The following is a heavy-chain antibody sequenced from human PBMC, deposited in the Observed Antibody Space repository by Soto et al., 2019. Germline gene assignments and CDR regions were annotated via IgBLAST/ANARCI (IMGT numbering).Heavy chain of an antibody. CDR3: ARVTVAAAGDIAYWFDP. D-gene: IGHD6-13*01. CDR2: IYPGDSDI. Sequence: PGESLKISCKGSGYNFTSYWIGWVRQMPGKGLEWMGIIYPGDSDIRYSPSFQGQVTISADKSISTAYLQWSSLKASDTAMYYCARVTVAAAGDIAYWFDPWGQGTLVTVSS. CDR1: GYNFTSYW. J-gene: IGHJ5*02. V-gene: IGHV5-51*03.